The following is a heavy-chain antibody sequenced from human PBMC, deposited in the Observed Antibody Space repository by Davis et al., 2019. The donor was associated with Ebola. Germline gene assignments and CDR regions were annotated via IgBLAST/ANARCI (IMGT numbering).Heavy chain of an antibody. CDR3: ARTFVGGWLFDY. CDR1: GYTFTSYG. Sequence: AASVKVSCKPSGYTFTSYGISWVRQAPGQGLEWMGWISAYSGLTKYAQKFQGRVTMTRDTSAGTAYMEMSSLTSEDTAVYYCARTFVGGWLFDYWGQGTLVTVSS. CDR2: ISAYSGLT. D-gene: IGHD1-26*01. J-gene: IGHJ4*02. V-gene: IGHV1-18*01.